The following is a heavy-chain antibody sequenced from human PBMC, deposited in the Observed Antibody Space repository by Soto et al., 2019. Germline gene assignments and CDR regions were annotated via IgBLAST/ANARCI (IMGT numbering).Heavy chain of an antibody. V-gene: IGHV3-21*01. CDR3: ARDYSYQRAMDV. CDR1: GFTFSSYS. D-gene: IGHD2-15*01. CDR2: ITSSSSTT. J-gene: IGHJ6*02. Sequence: EVQLVESGGGLVNPGGSVRLSCAASGFTFSSYSMNWVRQAPGKGLEWVSSITSSSSTTYYTDSVRGRFTISRDNAKNSLFLQMNGLRAGDTAVYYCARDYSYQRAMDVWGQGTTVTVSS.